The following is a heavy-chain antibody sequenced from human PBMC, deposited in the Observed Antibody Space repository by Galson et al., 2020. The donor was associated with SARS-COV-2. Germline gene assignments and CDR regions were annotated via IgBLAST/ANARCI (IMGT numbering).Heavy chain of an antibody. J-gene: IGHJ6*02. CDR1: GYTFTSYY. Sequence: ASVKVSCKASGYTFTSYYMHWVRQAPGQGLEWMGIINPSGGSTSYAQKFQGRVTITRDTSTSTVYMELSSLRSEDTAVYYCARAEGVTIFGVVIDYYYYGMDVWGQGTTVTVSS. CDR2: INPSGGST. V-gene: IGHV1-46*01. CDR3: ARAEGVTIFGVVIDYYYYGMDV. D-gene: IGHD3-3*01.